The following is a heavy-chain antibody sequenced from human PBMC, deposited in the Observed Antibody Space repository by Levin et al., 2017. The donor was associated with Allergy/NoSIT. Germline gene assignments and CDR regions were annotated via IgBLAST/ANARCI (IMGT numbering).Heavy chain of an antibody. CDR3: ASRGYGDYHFDF. CDR1: GFTFSSYS. J-gene: IGHJ4*02. CDR2: VSSSFSNT. V-gene: IGHV3-21*01. Sequence: GESLKISCAASGFTFSSYSMNWVRQAPGKGLEWVSSVSSSFSNTYYADSVKGRFMISRDDAKNSVYLQMNSLRAEDTAVYYCASRGYGDYHFDFWGQGTLVTVSS. D-gene: IGHD4-17*01.